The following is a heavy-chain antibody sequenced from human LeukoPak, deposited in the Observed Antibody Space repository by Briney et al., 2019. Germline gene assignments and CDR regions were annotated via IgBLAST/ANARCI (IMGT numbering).Heavy chain of an antibody. D-gene: IGHD3-9*01. Sequence: ASVKVSCKVSGYTLTELSMHWVRQAPGKGLEWMGGFDPEDGETIYAQKFQGRVTMTEDTSTDTAYMELSSLRSEDTAVYYCATDKSRFDWLYYFDYWGQGTLVTVSS. CDR3: ATDKSRFDWLYYFDY. V-gene: IGHV1-24*01. CDR1: GYTLTELS. CDR2: FDPEDGET. J-gene: IGHJ4*02.